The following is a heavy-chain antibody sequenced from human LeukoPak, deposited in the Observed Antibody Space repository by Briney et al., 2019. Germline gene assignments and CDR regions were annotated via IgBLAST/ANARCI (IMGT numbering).Heavy chain of an antibody. J-gene: IGHJ6*01. Sequence: DSVRGRFAISRGNSKNTLYLQMNSLRAEDTAVYYCAKEETYYYGSGREYGMDVWGQGTTVTVSS. V-gene: IGHV3-23*01. D-gene: IGHD3-10*01. CDR3: AKEETYYYGSGREYGMDV.